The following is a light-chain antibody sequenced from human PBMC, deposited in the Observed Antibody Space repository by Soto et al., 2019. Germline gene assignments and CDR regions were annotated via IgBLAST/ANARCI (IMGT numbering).Light chain of an antibody. CDR2: GAS. J-gene: IGKJ5*01. V-gene: IGKV3-20*01. Sequence: EIVLTQSPATLSLSPGERATLSCRASQAFSNSFLSWFQRIPGQAPRPLIYGASMRATGIPDRFSGSGSGTDFTLTISRLEPEDFAVYYCQQCGSSSTFGQGTRLEIK. CDR3: QQCGSSST. CDR1: QAFSNSF.